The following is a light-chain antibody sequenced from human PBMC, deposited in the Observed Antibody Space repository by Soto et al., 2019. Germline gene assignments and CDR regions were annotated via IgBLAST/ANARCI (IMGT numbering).Light chain of an antibody. CDR3: QQYDNLPLT. CDR1: QDTSNY. Sequence: DIQMTQSPSSLSASVGDRVTLTCQASQDTSNYLNWYQQKPGKAPKLLIYDASNLETGVPSRFSGSGSGTDFTFTISSLQPEDIATYYCQQYDNLPLTFGGGTKVDIK. V-gene: IGKV1-33*01. CDR2: DAS. J-gene: IGKJ4*01.